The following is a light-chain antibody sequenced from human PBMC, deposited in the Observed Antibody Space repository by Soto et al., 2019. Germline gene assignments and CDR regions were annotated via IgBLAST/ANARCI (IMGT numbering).Light chain of an antibody. J-gene: IGKJ1*01. CDR2: GAY. CDR1: QSISRY. V-gene: IGKV3-20*01. Sequence: IVLTQSPGTLSLSPGERTTLSCRASQSISRYLAWYQQKPGQGPRLLIYGAYSRATGTPDRFSGSGSGTDFTLTIKRLEPEDFALYYCQQYGSSPPTFGQGTKVDIK. CDR3: QQYGSSPPT.